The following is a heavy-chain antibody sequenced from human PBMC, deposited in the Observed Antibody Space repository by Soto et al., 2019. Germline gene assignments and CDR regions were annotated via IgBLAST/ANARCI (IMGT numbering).Heavy chain of an antibody. CDR1: GFTFSSYA. CDR3: AKSSSGYDLLAFDI. V-gene: IGHV3-30-3*01. D-gene: IGHD5-12*01. J-gene: IGHJ3*02. Sequence: GGSLRLSCAASGFTFSSYAMHWVRQAPGKGLEWVAVISYDGSNKYYADSVKGRFTISRDNSKNTLYLQMNSLRAEDTAVYYCAKSSSGYDLLAFDIWGQGTMVTVSS. CDR2: ISYDGSNK.